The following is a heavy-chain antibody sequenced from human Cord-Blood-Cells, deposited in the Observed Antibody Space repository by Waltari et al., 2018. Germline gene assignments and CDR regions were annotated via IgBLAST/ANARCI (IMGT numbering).Heavy chain of an antibody. CDR3: ARGVARIAALPDTDAFDI. J-gene: IGHJ3*02. Sequence: QVQLVQSGAEVKKPGASVKVSCKASGYTFTGYYMHWVRPAPGQGLEWMGWINPNSGGTNYAQKFQGWVTMTRDTSISTAYMELSRLRSDDTAVYYCARGVARIAALPDTDAFDIWGQGTMVTVSS. D-gene: IGHD5-12*01. V-gene: IGHV1-2*04. CDR1: GYTFTGYY. CDR2: INPNSGGT.